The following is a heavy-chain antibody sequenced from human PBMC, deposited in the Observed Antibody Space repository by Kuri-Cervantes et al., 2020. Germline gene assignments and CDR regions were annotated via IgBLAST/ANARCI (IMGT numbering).Heavy chain of an antibody. D-gene: IGHD3-10*01. Sequence: SGPTLVKPTQTLTLTCTFSGFSLSTSGVGVGWIRQPPGKALEWLALIYWDDDQRYSPSLKSRLTITKDTSKNQVVLTMTNMDPVDTATYYCAHSQHCYGSGSYYDEPSNRNWFDPWGQGTPVTVSS. V-gene: IGHV2-5*02. CDR3: AHSQHCYGSGSYYDEPSNRNWFDP. CDR2: IYWDDDQ. CDR1: GFSLSTSGVG. J-gene: IGHJ5*02.